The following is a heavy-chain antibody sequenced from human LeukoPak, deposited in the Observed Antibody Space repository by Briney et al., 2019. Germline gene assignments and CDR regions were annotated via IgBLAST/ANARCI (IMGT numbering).Heavy chain of an antibody. J-gene: IGHJ4*02. Sequence: SVEVSCKASGGTFSSYAISWVRQAPGQGLEWMGRIIPILGIANYAQKFQGRVTITADKSTSTAYMELSSLRSEDTAVYYCASNLGGFLTGPRLGYWGQGTLVTVSS. D-gene: IGHD3-9*01. V-gene: IGHV1-69*04. CDR1: GGTFSSYA. CDR3: ASNLGGFLTGPRLGY. CDR2: IIPILGIA.